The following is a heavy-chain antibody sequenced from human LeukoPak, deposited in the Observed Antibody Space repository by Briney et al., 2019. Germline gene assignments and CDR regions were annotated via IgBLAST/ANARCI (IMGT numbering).Heavy chain of an antibody. Sequence: GGSLGLSCAASGFTFSSYAMYWVRQSPGKGLEWVAVISYDGSNKYYADSVKGRFTISGDNSKNTLYLQMNSLRAEDTAVYYCARDARTVGITMIVVGFDYWGQGTLVTVSS. D-gene: IGHD3-22*01. CDR2: ISYDGSNK. V-gene: IGHV3-30*04. CDR3: ARDARTVGITMIVVGFDY. J-gene: IGHJ4*02. CDR1: GFTFSSYA.